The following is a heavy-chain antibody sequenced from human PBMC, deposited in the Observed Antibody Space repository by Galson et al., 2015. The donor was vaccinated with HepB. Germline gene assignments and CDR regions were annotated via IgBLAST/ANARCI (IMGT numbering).Heavy chain of an antibody. CDR3: ARARGRWNYWGIDY. CDR1: GFNFNDFW. Sequence: SLRLSCAASGFNFNDFWMSWVRQAPGKGLEWVANIRQDGSEKYYVDSVRGRFTISRDNAKNLYLEMNSLRVEDTAVYYCARARGRWNYWGIDYWGQGALVTVSS. J-gene: IGHJ4*02. D-gene: IGHD1-7*01. CDR2: IRQDGSEK. V-gene: IGHV3-7*03.